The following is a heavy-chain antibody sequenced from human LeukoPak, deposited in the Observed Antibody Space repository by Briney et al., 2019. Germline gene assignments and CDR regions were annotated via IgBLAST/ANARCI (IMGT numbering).Heavy chain of an antibody. CDR3: TRSSGRSVFSY. V-gene: IGHV3-72*01. J-gene: IGHJ4*02. D-gene: IGHD1-26*01. CDR2: SRNKANSFTT. Sequence: GGSLRLSCAVSGFNLSDYYIDWVRQAPGKGLEWLGRSRNKANSFTTEYAASVRGRFTILRNDSKNSLYLQMNSLKTEDTAVYYCTRSSGRSVFSYWGQGTLVAVSS. CDR1: GFNLSDYY.